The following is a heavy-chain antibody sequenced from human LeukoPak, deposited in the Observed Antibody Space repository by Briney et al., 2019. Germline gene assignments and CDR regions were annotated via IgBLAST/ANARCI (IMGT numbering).Heavy chain of an antibody. CDR2: ISYDESNK. Sequence: GGSLRLSCAASGFTFSSYGMHWVRQAPGKGLEWVAVISYDESNKYYADSVKGRFTISRDNSKNTLYLQMNSLRAEDTAVYYCARDGGYSSGWSDYWGQGTLVTVSS. J-gene: IGHJ4*02. CDR1: GFTFSSYG. D-gene: IGHD6-19*01. CDR3: ARDGGYSSGWSDY. V-gene: IGHV3-30*03.